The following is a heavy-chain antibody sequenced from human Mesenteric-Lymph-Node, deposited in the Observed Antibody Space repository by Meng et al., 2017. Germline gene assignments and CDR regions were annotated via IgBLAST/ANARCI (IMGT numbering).Heavy chain of an antibody. CDR1: GGSISSGGYY. Sequence: QVLLQESGPGPVKPSQTLSLPCTVSGGSISSGGYYWSWIRQHPGKGLEWIGYIYYSGSTYYNPSLKSLVTISVDTSKNQFSLKLSSVTAADTAVYYCARVEGESGYFDYWGQGTLVTVSS. J-gene: IGHJ4*02. CDR3: ARVEGESGYFDY. CDR2: IYYSGST. V-gene: IGHV4-31*01. D-gene: IGHD3-3*01.